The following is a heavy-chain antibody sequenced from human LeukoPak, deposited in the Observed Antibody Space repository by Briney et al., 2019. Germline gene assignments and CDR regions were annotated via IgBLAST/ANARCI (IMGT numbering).Heavy chain of an antibody. V-gene: IGHV5-51*07. CDR3: ARHATYYYDSSGYYHGAFDI. CDR1: GYSFTSYW. J-gene: IGHJ3*02. CDR2: IYPGDSDT. D-gene: IGHD3-22*01. Sequence: GESLKISCKGSGYSFTSYWIGWVHQMPGKGLEWMGIIYPGDSDTRYSPSFQGQVTIPADKSISTAYLQWSSLKASDTAMYYCARHATYYYDSSGYYHGAFDIWGQGTMVTVSS.